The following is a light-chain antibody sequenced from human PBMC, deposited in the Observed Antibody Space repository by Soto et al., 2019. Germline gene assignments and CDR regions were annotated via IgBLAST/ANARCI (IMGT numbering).Light chain of an antibody. CDR3: LQHGSYPRT. CDR1: QGIRDD. J-gene: IGKJ1*01. CDR2: AAS. V-gene: IGKV1-17*01. Sequence: DIQMTQSPSSLSASVGDRVTITCRASQGIRDDLAWYQQKPGRAPKRLTYAASTLQSGVPLRFSGSGSGTEFTLTISSLKPEDIATYYCLQHGSYPRTFGQGTKVDIK.